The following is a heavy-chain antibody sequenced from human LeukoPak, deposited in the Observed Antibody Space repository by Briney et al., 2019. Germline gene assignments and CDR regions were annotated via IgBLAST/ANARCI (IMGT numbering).Heavy chain of an antibody. CDR2: ISANNGNT. V-gene: IGHV1-18*04. D-gene: IGHD3-9*01. Sequence: ASVKVSCKASGYTFTSYYMHWVRQAPGQGLEWMGWISANNGNTYYVQNLQGRVTMTTDTPTSTAYMELRSLRSDDTAVYYCARVDILTGYYFFDYWGQGTLVTVSS. CDR3: ARVDILTGYYFFDY. CDR1: GYTFTSYY. J-gene: IGHJ4*02.